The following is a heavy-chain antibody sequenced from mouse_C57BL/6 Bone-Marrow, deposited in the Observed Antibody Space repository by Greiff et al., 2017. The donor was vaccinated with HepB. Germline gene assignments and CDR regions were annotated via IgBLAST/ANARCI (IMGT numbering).Heavy chain of an antibody. D-gene: IGHD1-1*01. Sequence: EVQGVESGGGLVKPGGSLKLSCAASGFTFSSYAMSWVRQTPEKGLEWVATISDGGSYTYYPDNVKGRFTISRDNDKNNLYLQMSHLKSEDTAMYYCAITTVVARAMDYWGQGTSVTVSS. CDR1: GFTFSSYA. CDR2: ISDGGSYT. CDR3: AITTVVARAMDY. J-gene: IGHJ4*01. V-gene: IGHV5-4*01.